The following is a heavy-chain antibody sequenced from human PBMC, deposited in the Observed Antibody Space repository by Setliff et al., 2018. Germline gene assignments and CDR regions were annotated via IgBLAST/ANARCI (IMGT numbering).Heavy chain of an antibody. Sequence: GASVKVSCKASGYTFTGYYMHWVRQAPGQGLEWMGWINPNSGGTNYAQKFQGWVTMTRDTSISTAYMELSSVTAADTAVYHCARGKTFFGAFIRAFDIWGQGRMVTVSS. D-gene: IGHD3-3*01. CDR3: ARGKTFFGAFIRAFDI. V-gene: IGHV1-2*04. J-gene: IGHJ3*02. CDR2: INPNSGGT. CDR1: GYTFTGYY.